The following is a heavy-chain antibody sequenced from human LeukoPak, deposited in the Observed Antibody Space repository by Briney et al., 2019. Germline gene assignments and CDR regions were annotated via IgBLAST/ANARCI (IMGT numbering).Heavy chain of an antibody. D-gene: IGHD6-13*01. CDR3: ARGRQQLND. J-gene: IGHJ4*02. Sequence: SETLSLTCTVSGGSISSYYWSWIRQPPGKGLEWIGYIHYSGSTNCSPSLKSRVTISVDTSKNQFSLNLSSVTAADTAVYFCARGRQQLNDWGQGTLVTVSS. CDR1: GGSISSYY. V-gene: IGHV4-59*01. CDR2: IHYSGST.